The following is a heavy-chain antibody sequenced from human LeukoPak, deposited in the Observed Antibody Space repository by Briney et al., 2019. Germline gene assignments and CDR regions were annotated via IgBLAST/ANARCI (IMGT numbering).Heavy chain of an antibody. D-gene: IGHD3-9*01. J-gene: IGHJ3*02. Sequence: SETLSLTCTVSGDSMTDYFWSWIRQPPGKGLEYIGDVFYTGSTKYNPSLKSRVSISVDTSKKQFSLNLRSVTAADTAVYYCARDGGPLYHTGTGYYRAFDIGGPGTRVAVS. V-gene: IGHV4-59*01. CDR2: VFYTGST. CDR3: ARDGGPLYHTGTGYYRAFDI. CDR1: GDSMTDYF.